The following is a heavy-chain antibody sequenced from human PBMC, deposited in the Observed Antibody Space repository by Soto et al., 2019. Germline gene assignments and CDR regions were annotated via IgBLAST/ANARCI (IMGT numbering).Heavy chain of an antibody. V-gene: IGHV4-31*03. Sequence: PSETRSLTCTVSGGSITTGGYYWSWIRQLPGKGLEWIGHRYYSESTYYNPSLKSRVSISLDTSKNQFSLKLSFVTAADTAMYYCARTKCSGGSCYSWSLDYWGQGTPVTVS. CDR2: RYYSEST. J-gene: IGHJ4*02. CDR3: ARTKCSGGSCYSWSLDY. D-gene: IGHD2-15*01. CDR1: GGSITTGGYY.